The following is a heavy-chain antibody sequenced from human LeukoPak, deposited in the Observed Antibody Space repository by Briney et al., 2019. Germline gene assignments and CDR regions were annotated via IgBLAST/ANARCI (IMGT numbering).Heavy chain of an antibody. D-gene: IGHD6-19*01. CDR3: ARQPNIGNSSGWYGESFDY. Sequence: GESLKISCKGSGYSFTSYWIGWVRQMPGKGLEWMGIIYPGDSDTRYSPSFQGQVTISADKSISTAYLQWSSLKASDTAMYYCARQPNIGNSSGWYGESFDYWGQGTLVTVSS. CDR1: GYSFTSYW. V-gene: IGHV5-51*01. J-gene: IGHJ4*02. CDR2: IYPGDSDT.